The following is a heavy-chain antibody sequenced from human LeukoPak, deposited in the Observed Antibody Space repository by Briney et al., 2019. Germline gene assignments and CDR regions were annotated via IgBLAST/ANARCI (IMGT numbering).Heavy chain of an antibody. CDR1: GFTFSSYG. J-gene: IGHJ4*02. CDR2: MSHDGSTK. D-gene: IGHD3-10*01. V-gene: IGHV3-30*19. CDR3: AKARDVGSGSRALDY. Sequence: GGSLRLSCAAPGFTFSSYGMHWVRQAPGNGLEWVAVMSHDGSTKYYTDSVKGRFTISRDNSETTLYLQMNSLRAEDTAVYYCAKARDVGSGSRALDYWGQGSLVTISS.